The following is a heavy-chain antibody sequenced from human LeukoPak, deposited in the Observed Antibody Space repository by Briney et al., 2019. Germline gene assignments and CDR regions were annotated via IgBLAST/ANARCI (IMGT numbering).Heavy chain of an antibody. V-gene: IGHV4-34*01. D-gene: IGHD2-2*02. Sequence: SETLSLTCAVYGGSFSGYYWSWIRQPPGKGLEWIGEINHSGSTNYNPSLKSRVTISVDTSKNQFSLKLSSVTAADTAVYYCARGPRFCSSTSCYKKRGGGAPTDYWGQGTLVTVSS. CDR2: INHSGST. J-gene: IGHJ4*02. CDR3: ARGPRFCSSTSCYKKRGGGAPTDY. CDR1: GGSFSGYY.